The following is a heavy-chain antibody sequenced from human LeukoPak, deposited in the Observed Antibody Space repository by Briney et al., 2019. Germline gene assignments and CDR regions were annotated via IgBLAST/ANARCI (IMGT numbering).Heavy chain of an antibody. CDR1: GGSISSYY. D-gene: IGHD6-13*01. CDR2: IYTSGST. V-gene: IGHV4-4*07. Sequence: PSETLSLTCTVSGGSISSYYWSWIRQPAGKGLEWIGRIYTSGSTNNNPSLKSRVTMSVDTSKNQFSLKLSSVTAADTAVYYCASSGAAGNAFDIWGQGTMVTVSS. J-gene: IGHJ3*02. CDR3: ASSGAAGNAFDI.